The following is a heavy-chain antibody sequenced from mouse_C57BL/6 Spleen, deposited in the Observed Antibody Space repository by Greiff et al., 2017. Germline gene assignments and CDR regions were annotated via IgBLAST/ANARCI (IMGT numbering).Heavy chain of an antibody. V-gene: IGHV14-4*01. D-gene: IGHD2-3*01. CDR2: IDPENGDT. CDR3: TTGDDGYYPMDY. J-gene: IGHJ4*01. CDR1: GFNIKDDY. Sequence: VQLKQSGAELVRPGASVKLSCTASGFNIKDDYMHWVKQRPEQGLEWIGWIDPENGDTEYASKFQGKATITADTSSNTAYLQLSSLTSEDTAVYYCTTGDDGYYPMDYWGQGTSVTVSS.